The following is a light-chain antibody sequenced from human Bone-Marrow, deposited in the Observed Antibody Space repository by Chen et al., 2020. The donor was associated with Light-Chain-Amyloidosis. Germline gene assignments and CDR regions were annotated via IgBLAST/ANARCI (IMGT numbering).Light chain of an antibody. CDR1: QSVRSN. CDR2: AAS. J-gene: IGKJ5*01. V-gene: IGKV3-15*01. CDR3: QQYHDWPPIT. Sequence: EIVMTQSPASVTESPGESVTLSCRASQSVRSNLAWYQQRPGQAPRLLISAASTRASNVPVRFSGSGSGTEFTLTISTLQSEDFAVYYCQQYHDWPPITFGQGTRLEIK.